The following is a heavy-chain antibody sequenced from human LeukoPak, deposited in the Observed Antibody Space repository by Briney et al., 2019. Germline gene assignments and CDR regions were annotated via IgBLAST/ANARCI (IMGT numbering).Heavy chain of an antibody. CDR1: GFTFSSYW. V-gene: IGHV3-7*05. CDR3: AKNSGSYQYNWFDP. D-gene: IGHD3-10*01. Sequence: GGSLRLSCAASGFTFSSYWMSWVRQAPGKGLEWVANINQHGTDKYYVDSVRGRFTISRDNAKNSLYLQMNSLRAEDTAVYYCAKNSGSYQYNWFDPWGQGTLVTVSS. CDR2: INQHGTDK. J-gene: IGHJ5*02.